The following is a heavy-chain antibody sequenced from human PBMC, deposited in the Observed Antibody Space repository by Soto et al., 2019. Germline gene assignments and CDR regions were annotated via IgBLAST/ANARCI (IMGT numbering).Heavy chain of an antibody. Sequence: EVQLLESGGGLVQPGGSLRLSCAASGFIFSNFAMNWVRQAPGKGPESVSGIGNSGTSTNYADSLRGRFTISRDNLKNTLYLQMNNLRAEDTAIYYCAKSVYGSGWPDWGQGTLVTVSS. J-gene: IGHJ4*02. CDR1: GFIFSNFA. CDR2: IGNSGTST. V-gene: IGHV3-23*01. D-gene: IGHD6-19*01. CDR3: AKSVYGSGWPD.